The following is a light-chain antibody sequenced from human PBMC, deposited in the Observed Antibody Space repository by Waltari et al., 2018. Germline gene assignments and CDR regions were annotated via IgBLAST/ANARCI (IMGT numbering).Light chain of an antibody. Sequence: QSVLTQPPSASGTPGQRVTISCSGSRSNIGSNYVSWYQQLPGTAPKLLIHRNNQRPSGVPDRFSGSNSGTSASLAISVLRSEDEADYYCAAWDDSLSGRVFGGGTKVTVL. CDR3: AAWDDSLSGRV. CDR2: RNN. CDR1: RSNIGSNY. J-gene: IGLJ3*02. V-gene: IGLV1-47*01.